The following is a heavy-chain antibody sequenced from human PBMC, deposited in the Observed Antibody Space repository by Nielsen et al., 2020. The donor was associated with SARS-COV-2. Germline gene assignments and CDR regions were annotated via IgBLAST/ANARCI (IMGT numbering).Heavy chain of an antibody. CDR2: ISSSSSYI. CDR1: GFTFSSYS. CDR3: ARDWVEMATIRDRPRFDL. Sequence: GESLKISCAASGFTFSSYSMNWVRQAPGKGLEWVSSISSSSSYIYYADSVKGRFTISRDNAKNSLYLQMNSLRAEDTAVYYCARDWVEMATIRDRPRFDLWGRGTLVTVSS. D-gene: IGHD5-24*01. J-gene: IGHJ2*01. V-gene: IGHV3-21*01.